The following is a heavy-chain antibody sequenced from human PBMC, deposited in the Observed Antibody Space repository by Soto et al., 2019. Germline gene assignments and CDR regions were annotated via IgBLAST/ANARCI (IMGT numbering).Heavy chain of an antibody. Sequence: SETLSLTCTVSGVSISSSNWWTWVRQAPGKGLEWIGEMYPSGGTTYNPALQNRVTISVDNSKNHLSLTLTSVTAADTAVYYCARCLHCSNGGRFDPWGRGVLVTVSS. V-gene: IGHV4-4*02. D-gene: IGHD2-8*01. CDR2: MYPSGGT. CDR1: GVSISSSNW. J-gene: IGHJ5*02. CDR3: ARCLHCSNGGRFDP.